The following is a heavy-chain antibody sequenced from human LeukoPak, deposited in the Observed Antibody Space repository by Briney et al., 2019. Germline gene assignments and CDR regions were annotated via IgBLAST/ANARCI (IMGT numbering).Heavy chain of an antibody. CDR1: GYTLTELS. CDR3: ASDMSIAVAGRFDY. J-gene: IGHJ4*02. V-gene: IGHV1-24*01. CDR2: FDPEDGET. Sequence: ASVKVSXKVSGYTLTELSMHWVRQAPGKGLEWMGGFDPEDGETIYAQKFQGRVTMTEDTSTDTAYMELSSLRSEDTAVYYCASDMSIAVAGRFDYWGQGTLVTVSS. D-gene: IGHD6-19*01.